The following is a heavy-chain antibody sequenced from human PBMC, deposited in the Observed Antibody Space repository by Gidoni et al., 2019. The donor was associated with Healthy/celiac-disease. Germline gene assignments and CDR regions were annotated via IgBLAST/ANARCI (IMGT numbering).Heavy chain of an antibody. Sequence: EVQLLESGGGLVQPGGSLRLSCAASGFTFSSYAMSWVRQAPGKGLEWVSAISGSVGSTYYADSVKGRFTISRDNSKNTLYLQMNSLRAEDTAVYYCAKDGYYYDSSDYYFDYWGQGTLVTVSS. D-gene: IGHD3-22*01. CDR2: ISGSVGST. J-gene: IGHJ4*02. CDR3: AKDGYYYDSSDYYFDY. V-gene: IGHV3-23*01. CDR1: GFTFSSYA.